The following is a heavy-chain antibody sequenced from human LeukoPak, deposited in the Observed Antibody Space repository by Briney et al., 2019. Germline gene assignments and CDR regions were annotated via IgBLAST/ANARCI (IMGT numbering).Heavy chain of an antibody. CDR2: VSGSGGST. CDR1: GFTFNTYD. J-gene: IGHJ4*02. CDR3: AKVRAPLWGKDY. D-gene: IGHD3-16*01. Sequence: PGGSLRLSCAASGFTFNTYDMSWVRQAPGKGLEWVSGVSGSGGSTYYADSVKGRFTISRDNSKNTLYLQMNSLRAEDTAVYYCAKVRAPLWGKDYWGQGTLVTVSS. V-gene: IGHV3-23*01.